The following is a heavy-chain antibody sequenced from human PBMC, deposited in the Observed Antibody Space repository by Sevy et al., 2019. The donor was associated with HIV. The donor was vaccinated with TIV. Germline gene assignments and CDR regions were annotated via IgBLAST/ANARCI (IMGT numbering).Heavy chain of an antibody. D-gene: IGHD3-22*01. CDR2: ISGPGIST. CDR1: GFTFNTHA. Sequence: GGSLRLSCAASGFTFNTHAMSWVRQAPGKGLEWVSLISGPGISTYYADSVKGRFTISRDNSKNTLYLQMNNLRDEDTAVYYCAKALNPALESMIEVVLRTLKGLDVWGQGTTVTVSS. J-gene: IGHJ3*01. CDR3: AKALNPALESMIEVVLRTLKGLDV. V-gene: IGHV3-23*01.